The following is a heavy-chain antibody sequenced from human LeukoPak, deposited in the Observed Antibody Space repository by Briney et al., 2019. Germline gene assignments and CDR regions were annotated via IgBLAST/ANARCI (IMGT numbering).Heavy chain of an antibody. D-gene: IGHD3-10*01. CDR1: GGSFSGYY. CDR3: ARGQRMVRGASDY. Sequence: SETLSLTCAVYGGSFSGYYWSWIRQPAGKGLQWIGEINHSGRTNYNPSLKSRVTISVDTSKNQFCLKLSSVTAADTAVYYCARGQRMVRGASDYWGQGTLVTVSS. J-gene: IGHJ4*02. CDR2: INHSGRT. V-gene: IGHV4-34*01.